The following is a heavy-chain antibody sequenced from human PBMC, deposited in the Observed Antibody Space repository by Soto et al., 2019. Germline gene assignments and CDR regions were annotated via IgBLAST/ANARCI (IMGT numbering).Heavy chain of an antibody. V-gene: IGHV4-30-4*01. CDR3: AREEYSGSDYYYYYGMDV. D-gene: IGHD5-12*01. Sequence: SETLSLTCTVSGGSISSGDYYWSWIRQPPGKGLEWIGYIYYSGSTYYNPSLKSRVTISVDTSKNQFSLKLSSVTAADTAVYYCAREEYSGSDYYYYYGMDVWGQGTTVTV. CDR2: IYYSGST. CDR1: GGSISSGDYY. J-gene: IGHJ6*02.